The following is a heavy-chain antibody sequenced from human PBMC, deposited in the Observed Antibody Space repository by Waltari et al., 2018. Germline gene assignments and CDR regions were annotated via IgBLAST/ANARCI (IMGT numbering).Heavy chain of an antibody. CDR3: AKDVSGSYYNAPVGAFDI. V-gene: IGHV3-30-3*02. J-gene: IGHJ3*02. D-gene: IGHD3-10*01. Sequence: NAVSVKGRCTISSGKSKNTLYLQMNGLRAEDTAVYYCAKDVSGSYYNAPVGAFDIWGQGTMVTVSS.